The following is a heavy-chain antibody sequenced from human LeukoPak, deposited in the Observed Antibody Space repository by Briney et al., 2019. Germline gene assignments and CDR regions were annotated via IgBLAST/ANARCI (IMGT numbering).Heavy chain of an antibody. D-gene: IGHD6-19*01. CDR1: GGSISSSSYY. J-gene: IGHJ5*02. V-gene: IGHV4-39*01. CDR3: ARVYIAVAGTWFDP. Sequence: SETLSLTCTVSGGSISSSSYYWGWIRQPPGKGLEWIGSIYYSGSTYYNPSLKSRVTISVDTSKNQFSLKLSSVTAADTAVYYCARVYIAVAGTWFDPWGQGTLVTVSS. CDR2: IYYSGST.